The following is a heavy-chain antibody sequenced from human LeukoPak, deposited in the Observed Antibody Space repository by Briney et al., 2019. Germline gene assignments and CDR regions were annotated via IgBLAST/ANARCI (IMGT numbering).Heavy chain of an antibody. CDR1: GGSISSGDYY. CDR2: IYYSGST. D-gene: IGHD3-10*01. CDR3: ARDRSMVRGVIMNWFDP. Sequence: SETLSLTCTVSGGSISSGDYYWSWIRQPPGKGLEWIGYIYYSGSTYYNSSLKSRVTISVDTSKNQFSLKLSSVTAADTAVYCCARDRSMVRGVIMNWFDPWGQGTLVTVSS. J-gene: IGHJ5*02. V-gene: IGHV4-30-4*01.